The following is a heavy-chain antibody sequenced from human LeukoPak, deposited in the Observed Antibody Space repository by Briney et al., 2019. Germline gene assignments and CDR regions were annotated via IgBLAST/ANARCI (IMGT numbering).Heavy chain of an antibody. Sequence: PGGSLRLSCAASGFNFSSYWMSWVRQAPGKGLEWVSYISSSSSTIYYADSVKGRFTISRDNAKNSLYLQMNSLRDEDTAVYYCARAVDDWFDPWGQGTLVTVSS. CDR2: ISSSSSTI. CDR3: ARAVDDWFDP. J-gene: IGHJ5*02. CDR1: GFNFSSYW. V-gene: IGHV3-48*02.